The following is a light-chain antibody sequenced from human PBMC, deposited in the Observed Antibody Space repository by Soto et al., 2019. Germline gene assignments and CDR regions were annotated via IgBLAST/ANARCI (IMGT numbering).Light chain of an antibody. CDR3: AAWDDGLNGVL. CDR2: NNN. V-gene: IGLV1-44*01. Sequence: QLVLTQPPSASATPGQRVTISCSGGSSNIATNTVNWYRVLPGTAPKLLIYNNNDRPQGVPDRFSGTKSGTSASLAISGLKCDDEADYYCAAWDDGLNGVLFGGGTKVTVL. J-gene: IGLJ2*01. CDR1: SSNIATNT.